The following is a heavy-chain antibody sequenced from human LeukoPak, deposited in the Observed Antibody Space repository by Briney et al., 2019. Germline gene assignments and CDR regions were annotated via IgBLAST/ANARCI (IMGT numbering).Heavy chain of an antibody. J-gene: IGHJ2*01. Sequence: GGSLRLSCAASGFTFSSYAMSRVRQVPGKGLEWVSGISGSGGSTYYADSVKGRFTISRDNSKSTLHLQMNSLRAEDTALYYCAEWNSVYWYFDLWGRGTLVTESS. D-gene: IGHD1-1*01. V-gene: IGHV3-23*01. CDR3: AEWNSVYWYFDL. CDR1: GFTFSSYA. CDR2: ISGSGGST.